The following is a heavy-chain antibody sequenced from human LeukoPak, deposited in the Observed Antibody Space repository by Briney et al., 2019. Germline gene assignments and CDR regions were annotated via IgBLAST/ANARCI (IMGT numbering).Heavy chain of an antibody. CDR2: INHSGST. V-gene: IGHV4-34*01. CDR3: ARSRYILVGATRVSPNWFDP. CDR1: GGYFSGYY. Sequence: PSETLPHTCAVYGGYFSGYYWNWIRQPPGKGLEWIGEINHSGSTNYNPSLNSRVTISVDTSKNQFSLKLSSVTAADTAVYYCARSRYILVGATRVSPNWFDPWGQGTLVTVS. D-gene: IGHD1-26*01. J-gene: IGHJ5*02.